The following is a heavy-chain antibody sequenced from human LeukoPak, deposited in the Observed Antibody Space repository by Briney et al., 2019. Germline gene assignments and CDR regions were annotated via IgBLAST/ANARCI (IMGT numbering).Heavy chain of an antibody. J-gene: IGHJ3*02. CDR2: ISGFRGNI. V-gene: IGHV1-18*01. CDR3: ARDFFSYDGTEDHFEDTFDI. CDR1: GYSFSSYG. D-gene: IGHD3-22*01. Sequence: AASVKVSCKVSGYSFSSYGISWVRQAPRQGLEWMGWISGFRGNINYAQKFRGRATMTTDTSTTTAYMELRSLNSDDTAVYYCARDFFSYDGTEDHFEDTFDIWGQGTMVTVSS.